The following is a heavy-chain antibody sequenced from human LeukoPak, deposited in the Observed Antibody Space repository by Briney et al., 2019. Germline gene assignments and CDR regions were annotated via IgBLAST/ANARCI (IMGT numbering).Heavy chain of an antibody. D-gene: IGHD2-15*01. J-gene: IGHJ4*02. CDR2: IYPGDSDT. Sequence: EESLKVSCKGSGYSFTNYWIGWVRQMPGKGLEWMGIIYPGDSDTRYSPSFQGQVTISADMSINTAYLQWSSLKASDTAMYYCARAPGLATATDYWGQGTLVTVSS. CDR3: ARAPGLATATDY. V-gene: IGHV5-51*01. CDR1: GYSFTNYW.